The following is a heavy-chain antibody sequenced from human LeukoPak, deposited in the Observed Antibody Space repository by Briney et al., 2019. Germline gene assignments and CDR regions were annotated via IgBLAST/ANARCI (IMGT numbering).Heavy chain of an antibody. CDR1: GFTFSSYW. J-gene: IGHJ4*02. Sequence: GGSLRLSCVASGFTFSSYWMHWVRQAPWKGLVWVSRINTDGSSTSYADSVKGRFTISRDNAKNTLYLQMNSLRAEDTAVYYCAREGGGARSFDYWGQGTLVTVSS. CDR2: INTDGSST. CDR3: AREGGGARSFDY. D-gene: IGHD1-26*01. V-gene: IGHV3-74*01.